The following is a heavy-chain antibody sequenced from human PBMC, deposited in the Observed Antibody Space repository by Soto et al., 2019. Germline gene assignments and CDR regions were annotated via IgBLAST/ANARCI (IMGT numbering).Heavy chain of an antibody. Sequence: GASVTVSCKASGYTFTSCGISWVRQAPGQGLEWMGWMNPNSGNTGYAQKFQGRVTMTRNTSISTAYMELSSLRSEDTAVYYCARSEPAEVGWFDPWGQGTLVTVSS. CDR1: GYTFTSCG. J-gene: IGHJ5*02. D-gene: IGHD6-19*01. CDR3: ARSEPAEVGWFDP. CDR2: MNPNSGNT. V-gene: IGHV1-8*02.